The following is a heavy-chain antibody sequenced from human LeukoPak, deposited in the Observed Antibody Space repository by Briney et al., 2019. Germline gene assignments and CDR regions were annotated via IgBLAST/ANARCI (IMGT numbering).Heavy chain of an antibody. D-gene: IGHD3-22*01. CDR2: IYSGGST. CDR1: GFTVSSNY. Sequence: GGSLRLSCAASGFTVSSNYMSWVRQAPGEGLEWVSVIYSGGSTYYADSVKGRFTISRDNSKNTLYLQMNSLRAEDTAVYYCARNPTDSSGYYRSWGAFDIWGQGTMVTVSS. V-gene: IGHV3-66*02. J-gene: IGHJ3*02. CDR3: ARNPTDSSGYYRSWGAFDI.